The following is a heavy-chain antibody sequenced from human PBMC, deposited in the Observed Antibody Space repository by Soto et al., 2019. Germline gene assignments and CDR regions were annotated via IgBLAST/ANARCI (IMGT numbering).Heavy chain of an antibody. V-gene: IGHV4-31*03. Sequence: SDTLSLTCTVSGGSISSGGYYWSWIRQHPGKGLEWIGYIYYSGSTYYNPSLKSRVTISVETSKNQFSLKLSSVTAADTAVYYCANEVCGTYTFDYWGEGTIFAASS. CDR2: IYYSGST. D-gene: IGHD3-3*01. CDR1: GGSISSGGYY. J-gene: IGHJ4*02. CDR3: ANEVCGTYTFDY.